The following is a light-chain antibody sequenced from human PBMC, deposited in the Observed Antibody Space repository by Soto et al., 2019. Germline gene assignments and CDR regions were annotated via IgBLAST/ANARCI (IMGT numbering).Light chain of an antibody. J-gene: IGLJ1*01. CDR1: SSDVGGYNY. CDR3: SSYTSSSTPSKV. V-gene: IGLV2-14*01. Sequence: QSALTQPASVSGSPGQSITISCTGTSSDVGGYNYVSWYQQHPGEAPKLMIYDVSNRPSGVSNRFSGSKSGNTASLTISGLQAEDEADYYCSSYTSSSTPSKVFGTGTKLTVL. CDR2: DVS.